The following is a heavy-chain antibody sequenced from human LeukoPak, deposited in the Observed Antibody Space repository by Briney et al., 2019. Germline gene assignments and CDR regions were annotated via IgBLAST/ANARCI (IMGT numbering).Heavy chain of an antibody. CDR2: IKQDGSEK. D-gene: IGHD2-2*01. CDR3: ARDDCSSISCYHNWFDP. Sequence: PGGSPRLSCAASGFTFGSYWMSWVRQAPGKGLEWVANIKQDGSEKYYVDSVKGRFTISRDNAKNSLYPQMNSLRAEDTAVYYCARDDCSSISCYHNWFDPWGQGTLVTVSS. V-gene: IGHV3-7*01. CDR1: GFTFGSYW. J-gene: IGHJ5*02.